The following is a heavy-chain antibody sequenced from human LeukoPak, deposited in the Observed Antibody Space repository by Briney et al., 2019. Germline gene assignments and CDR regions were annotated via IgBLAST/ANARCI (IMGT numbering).Heavy chain of an antibody. CDR1: GGSISSRNW. J-gene: IGHJ6*03. CDR3: ARENRAAVAGTHYYYYMDV. D-gene: IGHD6-19*01. Sequence: KPSETLSLTCAVSGGSISSRNWWSWVRQPPGKGLEWIGRIYTSGSTNYNPSLKSRVTMSVDTSKNQFSLKLSSVTAADTAVYYCARENRAAVAGTHYYYYMDVWGKGTTVTISS. CDR2: IYTSGST. V-gene: IGHV4-4*02.